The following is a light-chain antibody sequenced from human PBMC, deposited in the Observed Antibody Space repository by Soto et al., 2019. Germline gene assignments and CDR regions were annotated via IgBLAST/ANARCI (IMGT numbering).Light chain of an antibody. V-gene: IGLV1-51*01. CDR3: GTWDSSLNGGV. CDR1: NSNIGTKN. J-gene: IGLJ2*01. Sequence: QSVLTQPPSVSAAPGQTVTISCSGGNSNIGTKNVCWYQQLPETAPKLLMYDNIKRPSAIPDRFSASKSGTSATLLITGLQTGDEADYYCGTWDSSLNGGVFGGGTKLTVL. CDR2: DNI.